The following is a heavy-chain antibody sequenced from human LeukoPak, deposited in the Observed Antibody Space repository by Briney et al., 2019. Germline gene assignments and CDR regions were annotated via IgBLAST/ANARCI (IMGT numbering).Heavy chain of an antibody. J-gene: IGHJ6*03. CDR3: AKDQLISHMDV. CDR1: GFTVSSNY. D-gene: IGHD3-16*01. Sequence: GGSLRLSCAASGFTVSSNYMSWVRQAPGKGPEWVSIIYSDGSTYYADSVKGRFTISRDNSKNTLYLQMNSLRAEDTAVYYCAKDQLISHMDVWGEGTTVTISS. CDR2: IYSDGST. V-gene: IGHV3-66*01.